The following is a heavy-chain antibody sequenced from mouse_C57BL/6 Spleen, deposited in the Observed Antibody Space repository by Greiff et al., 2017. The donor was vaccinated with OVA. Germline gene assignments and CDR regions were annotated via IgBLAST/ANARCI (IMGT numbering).Heavy chain of an antibody. CDR2: IYPGDGDT. CDR1: GYAFSSYW. Sequence: QVQLKQSGAELVKPGASVKISCKASGYAFSSYWMNWVKQRPGKGLAWIGQIYPGDGDTNYNGKFKGKATLTADKSSSTAYMQLSSLTSEDSAVYFCARKAEGAMDYWGQGTSVTVSS. V-gene: IGHV1-80*01. J-gene: IGHJ4*01. CDR3: ARKAEGAMDY.